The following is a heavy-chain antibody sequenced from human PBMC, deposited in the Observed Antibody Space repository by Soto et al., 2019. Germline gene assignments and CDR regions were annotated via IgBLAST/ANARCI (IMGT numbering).Heavy chain of an antibody. V-gene: IGHV3-21*01. CDR2: ISSSSSYI. CDR3: AITGTTRDNWFDP. Sequence: GRSLRLSCAASGFTFSSYSMNWVRQAPGKGLEWISSISSSSSYIYYADSVKGRFTISRDNAKNSLYLQMNSLRAEDTAVYYRAITGTTRDNWFDPWGQGTLVTLSS. CDR1: GFTFSSYS. D-gene: IGHD1-7*01. J-gene: IGHJ5*02.